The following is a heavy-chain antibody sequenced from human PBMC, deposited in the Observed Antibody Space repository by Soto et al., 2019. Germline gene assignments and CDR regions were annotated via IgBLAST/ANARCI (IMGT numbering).Heavy chain of an antibody. Sequence: QVQLVQSGAEVKKPGASVKVSCKASGYTFTSYDINWVRQATGLGLEWMGWMNPNSGNTAYAQKFQGRVTMTGNTYMSTVYMEVSSMRSEETAVYYCAREKSSGSYYDYWGQGTLVTVSS. V-gene: IGHV1-8*01. CDR3: AREKSSGSYYDY. CDR2: MNPNSGNT. CDR1: GYTFTSYD. J-gene: IGHJ4*02. D-gene: IGHD3-22*01.